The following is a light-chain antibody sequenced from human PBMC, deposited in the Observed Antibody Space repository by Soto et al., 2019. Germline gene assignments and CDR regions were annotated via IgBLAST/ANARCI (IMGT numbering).Light chain of an antibody. Sequence: DIQMTQSPSTLSASVGDRVTITCRASQTIFNYLAWYQQTPGKAPKLLIYDASTLERGVPSRFSGTGSGTEFTLTISSLHPDDFATYYCQQYHRSSITFGQGTRLEIK. CDR2: DAS. CDR3: QQYHRSSIT. V-gene: IGKV1-5*01. J-gene: IGKJ5*01. CDR1: QTIFNY.